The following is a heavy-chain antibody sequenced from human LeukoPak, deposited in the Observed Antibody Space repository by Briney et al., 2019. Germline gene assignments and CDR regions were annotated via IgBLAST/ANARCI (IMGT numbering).Heavy chain of an antibody. J-gene: IGHJ2*01. CDR2: IYYSGST. D-gene: IGHD2-21*02. CDR1: GGSISSGEYY. Sequence: PSETLSLTYTVSGGSISSGEYYWSWIRQPPGKGLEWIGYIYYSGSTYYNPSLKSRVTISVDTSKNQFSLKLSSVTAADTAVYYCARVVVTAIRTYWYFDLWGRGTLVTVSS. V-gene: IGHV4-30-4*01. CDR3: ARVVVTAIRTYWYFDL.